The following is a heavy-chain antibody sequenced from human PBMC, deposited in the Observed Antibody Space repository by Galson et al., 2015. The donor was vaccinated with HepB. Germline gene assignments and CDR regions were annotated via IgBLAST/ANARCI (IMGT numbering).Heavy chain of an antibody. CDR3: AKDIGERWLQGNNWFDP. CDR1: GFTFDDYA. J-gene: IGHJ5*02. Sequence: SLRLSCAASGFTFDDYAMHWVRQAPGKGLEWVSGISWNSGSIGYADSVKGRFTISRDNAKNSLYLQMNSLRAEDTALYYCAKDIGERWLQGNNWFDPWGQGTLVTVSS. D-gene: IGHD5-24*01. CDR2: ISWNSGSI. V-gene: IGHV3-9*01.